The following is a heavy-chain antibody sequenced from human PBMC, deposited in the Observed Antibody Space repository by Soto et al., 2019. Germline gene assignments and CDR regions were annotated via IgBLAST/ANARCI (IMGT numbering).Heavy chain of an antibody. CDR1: GGSISSSNC. CDR3: ARVEGRFYYGMDV. Sequence: QVQLQESGPGLVKPSGTLSLTCAVSGGSISSSNCWSWVRQPPGKGLEWIGEIYHSGSANYNPSLNRRVTIPVAKSKNQFSLKLSSVTAADTAVYYCARVEGRFYYGMDVWGQGTTVTVAS. CDR2: IYHSGSA. J-gene: IGHJ6*02. V-gene: IGHV4-4*02.